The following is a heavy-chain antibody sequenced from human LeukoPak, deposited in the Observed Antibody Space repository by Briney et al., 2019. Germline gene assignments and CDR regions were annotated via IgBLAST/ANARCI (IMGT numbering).Heavy chain of an antibody. J-gene: IGHJ6*02. V-gene: IGHV1-2*02. Sequence: ASVTVSFTAAGYTFTVYYMHWVRQAPGPGLEWMGWINPNSGGTNYAQKFQGRVTITRDTSISTAYMELSRLRSDDTAVYYCARESMVREIYYYGMDVWGQGTTVTVSS. CDR1: GYTFTVYY. CDR3: ARESMVREIYYYGMDV. CDR2: INPNSGGT. D-gene: IGHD3-10*01.